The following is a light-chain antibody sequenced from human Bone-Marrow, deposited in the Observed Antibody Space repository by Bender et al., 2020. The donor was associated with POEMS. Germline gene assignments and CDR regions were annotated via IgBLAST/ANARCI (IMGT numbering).Light chain of an antibody. CDR1: GSNIGGYP. CDR2: TNN. V-gene: IGLV1-44*01. CDR3: CSYAGGATNV. J-gene: IGLJ1*01. Sequence: QSVLTQPPSVSGTPGQRVTISCSGSGSNIGGYPVNWYQQLPGTAPRLLIYTNNERPSGVSNRFSGSKSGNTPSLTISGLQAEDEADYYCCSYAGGATNVFGTGTKVTVL.